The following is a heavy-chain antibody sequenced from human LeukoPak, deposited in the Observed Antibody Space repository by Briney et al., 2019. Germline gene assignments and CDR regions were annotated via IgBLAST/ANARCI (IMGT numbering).Heavy chain of an antibody. V-gene: IGHV4-31*03. D-gene: IGHD2-15*01. CDR1: GRSISSGGYD. Sequence: PSQTLSLTCTVSGRSISSGGYDSSWLRQHPGKGLEWIVYIYYSESTYYNPSLKSRVTISVDTSKNQCSLKLSSVTAADTAVYYCARDWWIGLDFWGQGTLVTVSS. CDR2: IYYSEST. J-gene: IGHJ4*02. CDR3: ARDWWIGLDF.